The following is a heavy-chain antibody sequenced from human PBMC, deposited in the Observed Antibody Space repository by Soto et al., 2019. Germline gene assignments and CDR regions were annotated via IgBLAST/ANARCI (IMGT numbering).Heavy chain of an antibody. V-gene: IGHV1-8*01. CDR3: ARVALQDYMDV. Sequence: QVQLVQSGAEVKKPGASVKVSCKASGYTFTSYDINWVRQATGQGLEWMGWMNPTSGNTGYAQKFQGRVTMTRNTSTSTADRELSSLRSEDTAVYYCARVALQDYMDVWGKGTTVTVSS. D-gene: IGHD4-4*01. CDR1: GYTFTSYD. CDR2: MNPTSGNT. J-gene: IGHJ6*03.